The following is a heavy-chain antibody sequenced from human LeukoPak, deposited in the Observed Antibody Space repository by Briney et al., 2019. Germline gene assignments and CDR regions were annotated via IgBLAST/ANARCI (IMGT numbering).Heavy chain of an antibody. D-gene: IGHD6-19*01. J-gene: IGHJ6*02. V-gene: IGHV4-34*01. CDR3: ARLYSSGWLNTYYYYGMDV. Sequence: SETLSLTCSVSGGSISGYYWSWIRQPPGKGLEWIGEINHSGSTNYNPSLKSRVTISVDTSKNQFSLKLSSVTAADTAVYYCARLYSSGWLNTYYYYGMDVWGQGTTVTVSS. CDR2: INHSGST. CDR1: GGSISGYY.